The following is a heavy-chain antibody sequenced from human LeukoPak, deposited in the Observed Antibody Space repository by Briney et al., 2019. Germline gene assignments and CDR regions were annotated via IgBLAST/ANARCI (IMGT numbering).Heavy chain of an antibody. D-gene: IGHD1-26*01. J-gene: IGHJ4*02. CDR2: LSSSGGDT. V-gene: IGHV3-23*01. Sequence: GGSLRLSCEVSGFTFSSYVMSWVRQAPGKGLEWVSALSSSGGDTSYEDSVKGRFTISRDNAKNSLYLQMNSLRAEDTALYYCAKDSGVVGSSFDYWGQGTLVTVSS. CDR1: GFTFSSYV. CDR3: AKDSGVVGSSFDY.